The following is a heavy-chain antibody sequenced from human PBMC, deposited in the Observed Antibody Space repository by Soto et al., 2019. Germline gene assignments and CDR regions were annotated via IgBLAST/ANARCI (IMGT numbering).Heavy chain of an antibody. V-gene: IGHV3-15*07. CDR3: TTVIGGTADFDN. CDR2: IKAKTEGGTA. J-gene: IGHJ4*02. Sequence: EVQLVESGGGLVKPGGSLRLSCATSGLAFNNAWMNWVRQAPGKGLEWVGRIKAKTEGGTADYIAPVKGRFTISRDDSENMVYLQMNSLKTEDTAVYYCTTVIGGTADFDNWGQGTLVTVSS. D-gene: IGHD1-7*01. CDR1: GLAFNNAW.